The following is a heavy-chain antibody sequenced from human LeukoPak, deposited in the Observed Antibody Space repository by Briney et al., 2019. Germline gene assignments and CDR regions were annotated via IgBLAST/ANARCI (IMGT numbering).Heavy chain of an antibody. CDR3: ARDFDSSSLFDP. CDR1: GYTFTSKG. Sequence: ASVKVSCKASGYTFTSKGISWVRQAPGQGLEWMGWINTYNGNTNYARKYQGRVTMTTDTSTSTVYMELRSLRSDDTGVYYCARDFDSSSLFDPWGQGTLVTVSS. J-gene: IGHJ5*02. CDR2: INTYNGNT. V-gene: IGHV1-18*01. D-gene: IGHD6-13*01.